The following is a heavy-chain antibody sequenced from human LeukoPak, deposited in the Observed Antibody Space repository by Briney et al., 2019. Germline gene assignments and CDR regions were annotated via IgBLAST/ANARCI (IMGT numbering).Heavy chain of an antibody. Sequence: GRSLRLSCAASGFTFSSYAMHWVRQAPGKGLEWVAVISYDGSNKYYADSVKGRFTISRDNSKNTLYLQMNSLRAEDTAVYYCARAPAYCYDSSVGYWGQGTLVTVSS. CDR1: GFTFSSYA. J-gene: IGHJ4*02. CDR2: ISYDGSNK. D-gene: IGHD3-22*01. V-gene: IGHV3-30-3*01. CDR3: ARAPAYCYDSSVGY.